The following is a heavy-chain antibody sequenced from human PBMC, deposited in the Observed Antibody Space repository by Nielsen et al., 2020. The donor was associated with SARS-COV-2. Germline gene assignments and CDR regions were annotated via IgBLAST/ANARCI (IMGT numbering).Heavy chain of an antibody. J-gene: IGHJ4*02. V-gene: IGHV3-7*05. CDR2: MNEDGSEK. Sequence: GESLKISCVASGFNFRTYWMNWVRQAPGKGLEWVASMNEDGSEKYYVDSVKGRFTISRDNAKNSLYLQMNSLRAEDTAVYYCARGPDYVNWGLGTLVTVSS. CDR3: ARGPDYVN. D-gene: IGHD3-10*02. CDR1: GFNFRTYW.